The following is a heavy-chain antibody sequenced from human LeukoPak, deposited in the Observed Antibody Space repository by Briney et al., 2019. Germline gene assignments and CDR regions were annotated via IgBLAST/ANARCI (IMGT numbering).Heavy chain of an antibody. Sequence: PGRSLRLSCAASGFTFSSYGMHWVRQAPGKGLEWVAVISYDGSNKYYADSVKGRFTISRDNSKNTLYLQMNSLRAEDTAVYYCAKDGQYGSGSYYFVIKYVGPLDVWGKGTTVTISS. CDR2: ISYDGSNK. CDR1: GFTFSSYG. D-gene: IGHD3-10*01. CDR3: AKDGQYGSGSYYFVIKYVGPLDV. V-gene: IGHV3-30*18. J-gene: IGHJ6*04.